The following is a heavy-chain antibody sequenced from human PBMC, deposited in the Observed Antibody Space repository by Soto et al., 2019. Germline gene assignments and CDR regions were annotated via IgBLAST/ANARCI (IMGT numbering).Heavy chain of an antibody. Sequence: EVQLLESGGGLVQPGGSLRLSCAASGFTFSAYWMHWVRQAPGKGLVWVSRISSDGSSTTYADCAEDRFIISRDNAKNTLYLQLNSLRAEDTAVYYCARGSRGYSYGYNDYWCQGTLVSASS. V-gene: IGHV3-74*01. J-gene: IGHJ4*02. D-gene: IGHD5-18*01. CDR3: ARGSRGYSYGYNDY. CDR1: GFTFSAYW. CDR2: ISSDGSST.